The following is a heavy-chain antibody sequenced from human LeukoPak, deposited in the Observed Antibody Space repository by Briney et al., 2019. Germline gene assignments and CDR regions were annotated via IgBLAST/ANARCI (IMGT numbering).Heavy chain of an antibody. J-gene: IGHJ2*01. CDR1: GFTFSSYW. V-gene: IGHV3-74*01. CDR2: INPDESRR. D-gene: IGHD2-8*01. CDR3: ARAGVGNWYYDL. Sequence: QTGGSLRLSCAASGFTFSSYWMHWVRQAPGKGLVWVSRINPDESRRNYADSVEGRFTISRDNAKNTVFLQINNLRVEDTAVYYCARAGVGNWYYDLWGRGTLVTVSS.